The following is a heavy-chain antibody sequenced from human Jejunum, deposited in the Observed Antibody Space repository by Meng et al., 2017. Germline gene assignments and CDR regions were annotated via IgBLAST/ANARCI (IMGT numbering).Heavy chain of an antibody. D-gene: IGHD3-10*02. CDR3: ARADYVRYFDL. Sequence: VHLQGSGPGRVTPSETLSLTCAVSGGSIESNNWWTWIRQPPGQGLEWIGEVYHSGSTHYNPSLQSRVTISIDNSKNRFSLSLNSVTAADTAIYYCARADYVRYFDLWGRGTLVTVSS. J-gene: IGHJ2*01. CDR1: GGSIESNNW. CDR2: VYHSGST. V-gene: IGHV4-4*02.